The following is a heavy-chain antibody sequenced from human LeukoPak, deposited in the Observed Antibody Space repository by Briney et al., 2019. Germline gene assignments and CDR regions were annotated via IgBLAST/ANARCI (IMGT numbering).Heavy chain of an antibody. D-gene: IGHD3-10*01. Sequence: SLRLSCAASGFTFDDYAMHWVRQAPGKGLEWVSGISWNSGSIGYADSVKGRFTISRDNAKNSLYLQMNSLRAEDTAVYYCARNTGSYFVEHDYWGQGTLVTVSS. CDR1: GFTFDDYA. J-gene: IGHJ4*02. CDR2: ISWNSGSI. CDR3: ARNTGSYFVEHDY. V-gene: IGHV3-9*01.